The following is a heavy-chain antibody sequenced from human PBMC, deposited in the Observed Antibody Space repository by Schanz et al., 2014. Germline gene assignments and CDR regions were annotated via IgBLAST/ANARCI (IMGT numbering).Heavy chain of an antibody. V-gene: IGHV3-74*01. D-gene: IGHD3-16*01. CDR2: INSDGTTT. Sequence: EVQVLESGGGLVQPGGSLRLSCAASGFTFSTYWMHWVRQAPGKGLVWVSHINSDGTTTTYADSVKGRFTISRDNSKNTLYLQMNSLRAEDTAVYYCAKDLYNYGIFDSWGQGTLVTVSS. CDR1: GFTFSTYW. J-gene: IGHJ5*01. CDR3: AKDLYNYGIFDS.